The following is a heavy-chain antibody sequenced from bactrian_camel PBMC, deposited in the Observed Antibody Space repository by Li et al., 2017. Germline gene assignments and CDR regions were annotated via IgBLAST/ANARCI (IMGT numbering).Heavy chain of an antibody. CDR1: GFTFSMYY. J-gene: IGHJ4*01. Sequence: HVQLVESGGGLVQPGGSLRLSCAASGFTFSMYYMNWVRQAPGKGLEWVSRIYSDGTNTYYADSVKGRFTISRDTAKNTVYLQMNSLKSEDTAVYYCAVGLWCPKAYWGQGTQVTVS. CDR3: AVGLWCPKAY. V-gene: IGHV3S5*01. D-gene: IGHD5*01. CDR2: IYSDGTNT.